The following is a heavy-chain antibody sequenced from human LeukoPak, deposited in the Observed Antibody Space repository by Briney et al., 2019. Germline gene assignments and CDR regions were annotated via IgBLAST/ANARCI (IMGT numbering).Heavy chain of an antibody. J-gene: IGHJ4*02. CDR1: GGSISSGSYY. CDR3: ARGIRGSYPIDY. D-gene: IGHD1-26*01. CDR2: IYTSGST. V-gene: IGHV4-61*02. Sequence: SSETLSLTCTVSGGSISSGSYYWSWIRQPAGKGLEWIGRIYTSGSTNYNPSLKSRVTISVDTSKNQFSLKLSSVTAADTAVYYCARGIRGSYPIDYWGQGTLVTVSS.